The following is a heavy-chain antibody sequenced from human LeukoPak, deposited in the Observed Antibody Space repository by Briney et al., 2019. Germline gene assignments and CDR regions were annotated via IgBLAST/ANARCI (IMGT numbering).Heavy chain of an antibody. Sequence: SETLSLTCTVSGGSISSYYWSWIRQPPGKGLEWIGYIYYSGSTNYNPSLKSRVTISVDTSKNQFSLKLSSVTAADTAVYYCARETTMVRGVIEPIAFDIWGQGTMVTVSS. CDR1: GGSISSYY. CDR3: ARETTMVRGVIEPIAFDI. D-gene: IGHD3-10*01. V-gene: IGHV4-59*01. CDR2: IYYSGST. J-gene: IGHJ3*02.